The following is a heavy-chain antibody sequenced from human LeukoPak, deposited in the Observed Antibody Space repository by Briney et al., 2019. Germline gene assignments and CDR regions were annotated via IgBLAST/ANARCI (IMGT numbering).Heavy chain of an antibody. CDR1: GFTFSSSS. D-gene: IGHD6-6*01. CDR3: ARESFAARWD. J-gene: IGHJ4*02. Sequence: GGSLRLSCAASGFTFSSSSMHWVRQAPGKGLEWVSSISTSSSYIYYADSVKGRFTISRDNAKNSLYLQMNSLTAEDTAVYYCARESFAARWDWGQGTLVTVSS. CDR2: ISTSSSYI. V-gene: IGHV3-21*01.